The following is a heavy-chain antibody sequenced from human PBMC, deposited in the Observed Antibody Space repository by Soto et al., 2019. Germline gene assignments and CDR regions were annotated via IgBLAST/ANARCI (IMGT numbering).Heavy chain of an antibody. CDR2: IWYDGSNK. J-gene: IGHJ6*02. CDR1: GFTFGSYG. V-gene: IGHV3-33*01. Sequence: GSLRLSCAASGFTFGSYGMHWVRQAPGKGLEWVAVIWYDGSNKYYADSVKGRFTISRDNSKNTLYLQMNSLRAEDTAVYYCARDLGYCSSTICYLNYYYYGMDVWGQGTTVTVSS. D-gene: IGHD2-2*01. CDR3: ARDLGYCSSTICYLNYYYYGMDV.